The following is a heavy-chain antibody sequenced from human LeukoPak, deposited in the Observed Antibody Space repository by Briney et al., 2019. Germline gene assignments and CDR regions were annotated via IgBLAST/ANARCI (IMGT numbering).Heavy chain of an antibody. CDR3: AKKGSTAMVALGAFDI. V-gene: IGHV3-23*01. D-gene: IGHD5-18*01. J-gene: IGHJ3*02. CDR1: GFTFSSYA. CDR2: ISGSGGST. Sequence: GGSLRLSCAASGFTFSSYAMSWVRQAPGKGLEWVSAISGSGGSTYYADSVKGRFTISRDNSKNTLYLQMNSLRAEDTAVYYCAKKGSTAMVALGAFDIWGQGTMVTVSS.